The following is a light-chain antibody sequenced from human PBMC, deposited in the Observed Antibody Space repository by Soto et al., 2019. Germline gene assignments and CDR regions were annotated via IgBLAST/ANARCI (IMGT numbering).Light chain of an antibody. J-gene: IGKJ2*01. Sequence: EILLTQSPGTLSLSPGERATLSCRAGQSVSSSYLAWYQQKPGQAPRLLIYGASSRATGIPDNFSGSGSGTDFTLTISRLGPEDSAVYYCQQYGGSPYTFGQGTRLEIK. CDR3: QQYGGSPYT. CDR1: QSVSSSY. CDR2: GAS. V-gene: IGKV3-20*01.